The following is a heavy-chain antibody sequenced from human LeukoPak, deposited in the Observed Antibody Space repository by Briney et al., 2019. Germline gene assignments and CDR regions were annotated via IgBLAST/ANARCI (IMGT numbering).Heavy chain of an antibody. Sequence: SGTLSLTCAVSGGSISSSNWWSWVRQPPGKGLEWIGEIYHSGSTNYNPSLKSRVTISIDTSKKQFSLKLSSVTAADTAVYYCARGPTAGYCSGGTCYSFAYWGQGTLVTVS. D-gene: IGHD2-15*01. CDR3: ARGPTAGYCSGGTCYSFAY. CDR2: IYHSGST. CDR1: GGSISSSNW. V-gene: IGHV4-4*02. J-gene: IGHJ4*02.